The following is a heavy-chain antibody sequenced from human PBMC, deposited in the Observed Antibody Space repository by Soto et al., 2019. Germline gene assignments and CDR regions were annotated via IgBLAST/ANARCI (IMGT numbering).Heavy chain of an antibody. Sequence: EVQLVESGGGLVQRGGSLRLSCAASGFTFRLYRMSWVRQAPGKGLEWVDNIKQDGTEVDQVGCLRRRFIISRDNAKNAVDLHMNSLRVEDTAVYWGARIGYSSSSFGYWGQGTLVTVSS. CDR2: IKQDGTEV. CDR3: ARIGYSSSSFGY. D-gene: IGHD6-6*01. V-gene: IGHV3-7*05. CDR1: GFTFRLYR. J-gene: IGHJ4*02.